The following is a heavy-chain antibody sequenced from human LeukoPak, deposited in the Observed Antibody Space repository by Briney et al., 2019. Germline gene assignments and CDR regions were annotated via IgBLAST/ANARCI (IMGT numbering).Heavy chain of an antibody. Sequence: SETLSLTCAVYGGSFSGYYWSWIRQPPGKGLEWIGEINHSGSTNYNPSLKSRVTISVDTSKNQFSLKLSSVTAADTAVYYCARWRSSFGIWGSHRYWGQGTLVTVSS. CDR3: ARWRSSFGIWGSHRY. CDR2: INHSGST. CDR1: GGSFSGYY. J-gene: IGHJ4*02. D-gene: IGHD3-16*02. V-gene: IGHV4-34*01.